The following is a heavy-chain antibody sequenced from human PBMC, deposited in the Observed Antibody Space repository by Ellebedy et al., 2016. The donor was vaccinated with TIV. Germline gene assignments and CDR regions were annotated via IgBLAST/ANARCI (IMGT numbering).Heavy chain of an antibody. CDR1: GYSFTAYF. D-gene: IGHD3-22*01. J-gene: IGHJ4*02. V-gene: IGHV1-2*06. CDR2: INPNSGDT. Sequence: ASVKVSCKTSGYSFTAYFLHWVRQAPGQGLQWMGRINPNSGDTTYAQKFLGRVTLTRDTSISTAYMGLSRLRSDDTAIYYCARAYYYDSIAYYFDSWGQGTLVTVSS. CDR3: ARAYYYDSIAYYFDS.